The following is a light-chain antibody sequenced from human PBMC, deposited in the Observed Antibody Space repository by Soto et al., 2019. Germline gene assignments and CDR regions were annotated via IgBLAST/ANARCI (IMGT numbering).Light chain of an antibody. J-gene: IGLJ1*01. CDR2: EVS. Sequence: QSALTQPASVSGSPGQSITISCTGTSSDVGGYNYVSWYQQHPGKAPKLMIYEVSNRPSGVSNRFSGSKSGNTASLTISGXXXXXXXXXXCSSYTSSSTSYVFGTGTKLTVL. V-gene: IGLV2-14*01. CDR1: SSDVGGYNY. CDR3: SSYTSSSTSYV.